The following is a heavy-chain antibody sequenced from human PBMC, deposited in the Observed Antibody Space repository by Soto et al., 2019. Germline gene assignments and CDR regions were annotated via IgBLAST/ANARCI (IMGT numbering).Heavy chain of an antibody. CDR2: IVPLFRTT. Sequence: QVQLVQSGAEAKKPGSSVKVSCKTSGGTFSSYAISWVRQAPGQGLEWMGGIVPLFRTTNYAQKFQGRVTITADTSTYTVYMELRGLRSGDPAVYYCARGGYSSTWSNLLDRSGLDVWGQGTTVTVSS. CDR1: GGTFSSYA. CDR3: ARGGYSSTWSNLLDRSGLDV. D-gene: IGHD6-13*01. J-gene: IGHJ6*02. V-gene: IGHV1-69*06.